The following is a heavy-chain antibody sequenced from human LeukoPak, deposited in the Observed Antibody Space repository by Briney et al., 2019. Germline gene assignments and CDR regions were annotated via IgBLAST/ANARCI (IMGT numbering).Heavy chain of an antibody. V-gene: IGHV1-46*01. CDR1: GYTFTSYY. CDR2: INPSGGST. CDR3: ARDPLSTVVTHYFDY. Sequence: ASVKVSCKASGYTFTSYYMHWVRQAPGQGLEWMGIINPSGGSTSYAQKFQGRVTMTRDTSTSTVYMELSSLRSEDTAVYYCARDPLSTVVTHYFDYWGQGTLVTVSS. J-gene: IGHJ4*02. D-gene: IGHD4-23*01.